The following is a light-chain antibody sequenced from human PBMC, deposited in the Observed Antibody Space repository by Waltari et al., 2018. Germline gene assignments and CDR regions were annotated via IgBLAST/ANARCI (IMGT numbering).Light chain of an antibody. Sequence: QSALTQPASVSASPGQSITVSCTGTNSDVGSYNLVSWYQQHPDKAPKLLIYEVSHRPSGVSNRFSGSKSGNTASLTVSGLQAEDEAIYYGCSYAGTHSVLFGGGTKVTVL. J-gene: IGLJ2*01. CDR3: CSYAGTHSVL. CDR2: EVS. V-gene: IGLV2-23*02. CDR1: NSDVGSYNL.